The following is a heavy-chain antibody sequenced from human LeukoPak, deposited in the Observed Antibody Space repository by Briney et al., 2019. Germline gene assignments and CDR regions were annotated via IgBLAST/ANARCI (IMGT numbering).Heavy chain of an antibody. V-gene: IGHV4-39*01. D-gene: IGHD3-10*01. Sequence: PSETLSLTCTVSGGSISSSSYYWGWIRQPPGKGLEWIGSIYYSGSTYYNPSLKSRVTISVDTSKDQFPLKLSSVTAADTAVYYCARHPVAVMVRGVRGFDPWGQGTLVTVSS. CDR3: ARHPVAVMVRGVRGFDP. J-gene: IGHJ5*02. CDR1: GGSISSSSYY. CDR2: IYYSGST.